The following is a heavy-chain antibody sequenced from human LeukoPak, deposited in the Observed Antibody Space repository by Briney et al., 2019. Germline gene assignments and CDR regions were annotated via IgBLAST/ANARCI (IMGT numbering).Heavy chain of an antibody. CDR2: IKQDGGEK. J-gene: IGHJ6*04. Sequence: GGSLTLSCAASGFTFSGYWMSWLRQAPGKGLEWVANIKQDGGEKNYVDSVKGRFTISRDNAKNSLYPQMNSLRAEDTAVYYCARDRGFGQADVWGKGTTVTVSS. CDR1: GFTFSGYW. V-gene: IGHV3-7*01. D-gene: IGHD3-10*01. CDR3: ARDRGFGQADV.